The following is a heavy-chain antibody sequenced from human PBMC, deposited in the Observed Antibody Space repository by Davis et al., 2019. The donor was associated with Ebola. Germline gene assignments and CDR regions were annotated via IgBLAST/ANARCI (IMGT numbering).Heavy chain of an antibody. V-gene: IGHV1-69*13. CDR1: GGTFSSYA. J-gene: IGHJ4*02. D-gene: IGHD4-17*01. CDR2: IIPIFGTA. Sequence: SVKVSCKASGGTFSSYAISWVRQAPRQGLEWMGGIIPIFGTANYAQKFQGRVTITADESTSTAYMELSSLRSEDTAVYYCARVRPDYGDPPFDYWGQGTLVTVSS. CDR3: ARVRPDYGDPPFDY.